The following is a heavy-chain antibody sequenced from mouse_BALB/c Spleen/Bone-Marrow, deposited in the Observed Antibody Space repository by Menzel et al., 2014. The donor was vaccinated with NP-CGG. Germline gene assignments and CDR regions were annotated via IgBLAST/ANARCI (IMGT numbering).Heavy chain of an antibody. CDR3: ASRDSSGYVPDY. CDR1: GYTFTSYW. D-gene: IGHD3-2*01. CDR2: IFPGTGTT. Sequence: QVQLKQSGAELVKPGASVKLSCKTSGYTFTSYWIQWVKQGPGQGLGWIGEIFPGTGTTYYNGKFKGKATLTIDTSSNTAYMQLSSLTSEDSAAYFCASRDSSGYVPDYWGQGTTLTVSS. J-gene: IGHJ2*01. V-gene: IGHV1S132*01.